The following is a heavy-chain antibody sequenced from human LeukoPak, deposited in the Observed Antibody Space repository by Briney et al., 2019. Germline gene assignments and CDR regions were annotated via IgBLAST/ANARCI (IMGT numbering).Heavy chain of an antibody. V-gene: IGHV3-48*03. CDR1: GFTFSSSE. D-gene: IGHD1-26*01. J-gene: IGHJ6*03. CDR2: ISSSGDTI. CDR3: AKAVGRLIYYYMDV. Sequence: GGSLRLSCAASGFTFSSSEMNWVRQGPGKGLEWVSYISSSGDTIYYADSVKGRFTISRDNAKNSLYLQMNSLRAEDMALYYCAKAVGRLIYYYMDVWGKGTTVTISS.